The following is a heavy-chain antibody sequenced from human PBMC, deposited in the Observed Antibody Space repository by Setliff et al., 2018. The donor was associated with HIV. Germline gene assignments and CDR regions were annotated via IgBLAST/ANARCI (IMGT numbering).Heavy chain of an antibody. CDR1: GGSISSHY. CDR2: IYYSGST. D-gene: IGHD6-6*01. V-gene: IGHV4-59*11. CDR3: ASGLIAPRF. Sequence: PSETLSLTCTVSGGSISSHYWSWIRQPPGKGLEWIGYIYYSGSTNYNPSLKSRVTISVDTSKNQFSLKLSSVTAADTAVYYCASGLIAPRFWGQGTLVTVSS. J-gene: IGHJ4*02.